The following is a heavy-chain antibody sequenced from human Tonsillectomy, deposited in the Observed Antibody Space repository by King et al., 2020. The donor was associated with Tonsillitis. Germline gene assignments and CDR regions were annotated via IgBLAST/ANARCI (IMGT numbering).Heavy chain of an antibody. CDR3: AGDAIAVAATDGMDV. D-gene: IGHD6-19*01. Sequence: VQLVESGGGLVQPGGSLRLSCAASGFTFSSYLMSWVRQAPGKGLEWVANIKQDGGEKYYVDSVKGRFTISRDNAKNSLYLQMNSLRAEDTAVYYCAGDAIAVAATDGMDVWGQGTTVTVSS. V-gene: IGHV3-7*03. J-gene: IGHJ6*02. CDR2: IKQDGGEK. CDR1: GFTFSSYL.